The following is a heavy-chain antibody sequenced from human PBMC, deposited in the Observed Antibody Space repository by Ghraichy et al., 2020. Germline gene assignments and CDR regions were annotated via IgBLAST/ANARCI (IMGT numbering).Heavy chain of an antibody. CDR1: GSTFRSYA. CDR2: ISGSGGST. Sequence: GGSLRLSCAASGSTFRSYALSWVRQASGKGLEWVSAISGSGGSTYYADSVKGRFTISRDNSKNTLYLQMNSLRAEDTAVYYCAKDGLWFGELDFPSGGQGTLVTVSS. J-gene: IGHJ4*02. D-gene: IGHD3-10*01. V-gene: IGHV3-23*01. CDR3: AKDGLWFGELDFPS.